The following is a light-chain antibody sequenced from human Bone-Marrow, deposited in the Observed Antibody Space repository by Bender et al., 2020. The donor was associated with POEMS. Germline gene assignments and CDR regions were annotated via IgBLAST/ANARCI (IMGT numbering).Light chain of an antibody. CDR2: KDT. Sequence: AARITCSGDELANQYGYWYQQKAGQAPVVVIYKDTERPSGISERFSGSISGTMATLTISGVQAEDEADYYCQSVDTSATYRIFGGGTKLTVL. CDR1: ELANQY. CDR3: QSVDTSATYRI. J-gene: IGLJ2*01. V-gene: IGLV3-25*03.